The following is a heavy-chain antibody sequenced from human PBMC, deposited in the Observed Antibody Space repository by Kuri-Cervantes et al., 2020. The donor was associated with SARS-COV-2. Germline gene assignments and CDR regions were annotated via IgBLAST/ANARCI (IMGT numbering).Heavy chain of an antibody. CDR3: ARDPNYDSSSDYGLTFDY. CDR1: GYTFTSYG. V-gene: IGHV1-18*01. CDR2: ISAYNGNT. J-gene: IGHJ4*02. D-gene: IGHD3-22*01. Sequence: ASVKVSCKASGYTFTSYGISWVRQAPGQGLEWMGWISAYNGNTNYAQKLQGRVTMTTDTSTSTAYMELRSLGSDDTAVYYCARDPNYDSSSDYGLTFDYWGQGTLVTVSS.